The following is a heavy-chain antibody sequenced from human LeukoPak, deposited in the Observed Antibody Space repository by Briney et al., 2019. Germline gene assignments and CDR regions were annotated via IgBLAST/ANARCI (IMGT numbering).Heavy chain of an antibody. J-gene: IGHJ1*01. CDR1: RFTFSSYG. Sequence: PGGSLRLSCAASRFTFSSYGMHWVRQAPGKGLEWVAVISYDGSNKYYADSVKGRFTISRDNSKNTLYLQMNSLRAEDTAVYYCAKGHSSWLYFQHWGQGTLVTVSS. CDR2: ISYDGSNK. CDR3: AKGHSSWLYFQH. D-gene: IGHD6-13*01. V-gene: IGHV3-30*18.